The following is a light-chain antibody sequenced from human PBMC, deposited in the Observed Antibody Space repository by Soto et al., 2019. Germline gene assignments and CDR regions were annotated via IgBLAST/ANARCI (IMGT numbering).Light chain of an antibody. J-gene: IGKJ5*01. V-gene: IGKV3-11*01. CDR1: QSVSSY. Sequence: IVLTQSPATLSVSPGEGVTLSCRASQSVSSYLAWYQQKPGQAPRLLXYDASNRATGIPARFSGSGSGTDFTLTISSLEPEDFAVYYCQQRSNWPPITFGQGTRLEIK. CDR3: QQRSNWPPIT. CDR2: DAS.